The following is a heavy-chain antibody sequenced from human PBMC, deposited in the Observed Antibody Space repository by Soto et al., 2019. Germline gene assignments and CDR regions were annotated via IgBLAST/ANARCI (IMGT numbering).Heavy chain of an antibody. CDR1: GFTFSNAW. D-gene: IGHD3-10*01. Sequence: GGSLRLSCAASGFTFSNAWMSWVRQAPGKGLEWVGRIKSKTDGGTTDYAAPVKGRFTISRDDSKNTLYLQMNSLKTEDTAVYYCTTDKHITMLTFEYWGQGTLVTVSS. J-gene: IGHJ4*02. CDR3: TTDKHITMLTFEY. CDR2: IKSKTDGGTT. V-gene: IGHV3-15*01.